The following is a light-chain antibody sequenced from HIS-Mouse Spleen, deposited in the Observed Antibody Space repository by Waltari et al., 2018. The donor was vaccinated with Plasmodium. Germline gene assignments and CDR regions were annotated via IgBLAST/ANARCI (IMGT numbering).Light chain of an antibody. CDR1: SSDVGGYNY. J-gene: IGLJ2*01. Sequence: QSALTQPPSASGSPGQSVTISCTGTSSDVGGYNYVSWYQQHSGKAPNLMIYEVSKRPPGVPDRFSGSKSGNTASLTVAGLQAEDEADYYCSSYAGSNNLVFGGGTKLTVL. CDR2: EVS. CDR3: SSYAGSNNLV. V-gene: IGLV2-8*01.